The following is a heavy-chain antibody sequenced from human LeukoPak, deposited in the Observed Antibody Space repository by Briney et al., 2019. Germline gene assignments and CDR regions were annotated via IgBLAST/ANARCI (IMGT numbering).Heavy chain of an antibody. CDR2: INPNNGGT. Sequence: GASVKVSCKASGYTFTDYYIHWVRQAPGQGLEWMGWINPNNGGTNYAQKFQGRVTMTRDTSISTAYMELSSLRADDTAVYYCARVSYYYYRSGSLYYYYMDVWGKGTTVTISS. D-gene: IGHD3-10*01. CDR3: ARVSYYYYRSGSLYYYYMDV. CDR1: GYTFTDYY. V-gene: IGHV1-2*02. J-gene: IGHJ6*03.